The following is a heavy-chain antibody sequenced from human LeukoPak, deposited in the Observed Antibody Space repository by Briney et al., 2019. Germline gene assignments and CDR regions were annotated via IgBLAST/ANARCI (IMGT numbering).Heavy chain of an antibody. CDR3: ARDRYYYDSSGRKRYFDY. CDR2: IYYSGST. V-gene: IGHV4-39*07. J-gene: IGHJ4*02. CDR1: GGSISSSSYY. Sequence: SETLSLTCTVSGGSISSSSYYWGWIRQPPGKGLEWIGSIYYSGSTYYNPSLKSRVTISVDTSKNQFSLKLSSVTAADTAVYYCARDRYYYDSSGRKRYFDYWGQGTLVTVSS. D-gene: IGHD3-22*01.